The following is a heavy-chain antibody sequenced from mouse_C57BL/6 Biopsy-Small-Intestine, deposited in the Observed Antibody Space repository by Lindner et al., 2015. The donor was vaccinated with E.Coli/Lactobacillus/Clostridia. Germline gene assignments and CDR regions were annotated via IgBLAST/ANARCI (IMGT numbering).Heavy chain of an antibody. J-gene: IGHJ3*01. CDR2: IDPETGGF. V-gene: IGHV1-15*01. D-gene: IGHD2-2*01. CDR1: GYTFTDYE. CDR3: TRLGYYGYDWFAY. Sequence: VQLQESGAELVRPGASVTLSCKASGYTFTDYEMHWVKQTPVHGLEWIGSIDPETGGFAYNQIFKGKAILTADTSSNTAHMELRSLTSEDSAVYYCTRLGYYGYDWFAYWGQGTLVTVSA.